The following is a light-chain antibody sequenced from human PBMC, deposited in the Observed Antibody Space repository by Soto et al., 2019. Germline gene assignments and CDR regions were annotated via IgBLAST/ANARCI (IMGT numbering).Light chain of an antibody. J-gene: IGKJ1*01. Sequence: IHMTQSPSVVSASVGDGVPITCRASPCISTYLAWFQQPPGKVPKRLIYFASSLQSGVPSRFSGSGSGTQFTLTISGLQPEDFATYYCLQYSSYPWTFGQGTKV. CDR3: LQYSSYPWT. V-gene: IGKV1-17*03. CDR1: PCISTY. CDR2: FAS.